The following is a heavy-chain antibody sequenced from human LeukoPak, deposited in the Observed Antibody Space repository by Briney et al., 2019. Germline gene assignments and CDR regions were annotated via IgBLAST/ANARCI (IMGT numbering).Heavy chain of an antibody. CDR1: GGSISSYY. CDR2: IYYSGST. CDR3: AAGGRITMVRGARVVAPNWFDP. D-gene: IGHD3-10*01. Sequence: PSETLSLTCTVSGGSISSYYWSWIRQPPGKGLEWIGHIYYSGSTNYNPSLKSRVTISVDTSKSQFSLKLSSVTAADTAVYYCAAGGRITMVRGARVVAPNWFDPWGQGTLVTVSS. V-gene: IGHV4-59*01. J-gene: IGHJ5*02.